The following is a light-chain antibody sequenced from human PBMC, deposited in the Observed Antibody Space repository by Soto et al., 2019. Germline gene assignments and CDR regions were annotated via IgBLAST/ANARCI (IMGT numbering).Light chain of an antibody. Sequence: DIVMTQSPLSLPVTPGEPASISCRSSQSLLHSNGYNYLDWYLQKPGQSPQLLIYLGSNRASGVPDRFSGSGSGTDFTVEMSGGGGGEVGVYYCMQGLRARVSFGRGTGVDIK. J-gene: IGKJ3*01. V-gene: IGKV2-28*01. CDR2: LGS. CDR3: MQGLRARVS. CDR1: QSLLHSNGYNY.